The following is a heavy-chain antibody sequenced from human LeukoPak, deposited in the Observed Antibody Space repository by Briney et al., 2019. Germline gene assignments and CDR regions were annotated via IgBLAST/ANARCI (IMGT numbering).Heavy chain of an antibody. D-gene: IGHD3-10*01. CDR1: GFTFSSYA. CDR2: ISYDGSNK. Sequence: GGSLRLPCAASGFTFSSYAMHWVRQAPGKGLEWVAVISYDGSNKYYADSVKGRFTISRDNSKNTLYLQMNSLRAEDTAVYYCARGDYDYYGPLDYWGQGTLVTDSS. J-gene: IGHJ4*02. CDR3: ARGDYDYYGPLDY. V-gene: IGHV3-30*04.